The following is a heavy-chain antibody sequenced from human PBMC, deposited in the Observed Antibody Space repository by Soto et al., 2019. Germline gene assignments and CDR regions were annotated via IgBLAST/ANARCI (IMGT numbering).Heavy chain of an antibody. J-gene: IGHJ3*02. CDR2: ISYDGSNK. D-gene: IGHD1-26*01. CDR1: GFTFSSYG. Sequence: PGGSLRLSCAASGFTFSSYGMHWVRQAPGKGLEWVAVISYDGSNKYYADSVRGRFTISRDNSKNTLYLQMNSLGAEDTAVYYCAKDVGATTFAAFDIWGQGTMVTVS. V-gene: IGHV3-30*18. CDR3: AKDVGATTFAAFDI.